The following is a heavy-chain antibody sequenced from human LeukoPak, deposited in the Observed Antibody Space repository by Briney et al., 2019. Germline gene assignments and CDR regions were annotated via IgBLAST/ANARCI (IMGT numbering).Heavy chain of an antibody. D-gene: IGHD1-26*01. J-gene: IGHJ4*02. V-gene: IGHV3-74*01. CDR1: GFIFSSKW. CDR3: ARGRLGYSGSYIFDY. Sequence: GGSLRLSCAASGFIFSSKWIHWVRQAPGKGLEWVSRIDNGGSYTSYADSVKGRFTISRDNAKNTLYLQMNSLRAEDTAVYYCARGRLGYSGSYIFDYWGQGTLVTVSS. CDR2: IDNGGSYT.